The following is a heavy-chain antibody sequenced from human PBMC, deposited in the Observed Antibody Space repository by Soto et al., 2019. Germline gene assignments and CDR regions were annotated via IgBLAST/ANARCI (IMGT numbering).Heavy chain of an antibody. CDR3: ARGPRGSGEWLLFDY. D-gene: IGHD3-3*01. J-gene: IGHJ4*02. V-gene: IGHV3-23*01. CDR2: ISGSGGST. CDR1: GFTFSSYA. Sequence: GSLRLSCAASGFTFSSYAMSWVRQAPGKGLEWVSAISGSGGSTYYADSVKGRFTISRDNSKNTLYLQMNSLRSDDTAVYYCARGPRGSGEWLLFDYWGQGALVTVSS.